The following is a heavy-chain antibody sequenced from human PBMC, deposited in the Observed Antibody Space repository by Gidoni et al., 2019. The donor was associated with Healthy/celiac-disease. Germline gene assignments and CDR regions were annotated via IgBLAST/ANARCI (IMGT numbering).Heavy chain of an antibody. CDR1: CGSISSSSYY. Sequence: HLQLQESSPGLVKSAETLSLTCTVSCGSISSSSYYWGWIRQPPGKGLAWMGGIYYSGRTYYNPSLKRRLTISVDTYKKQFSLKLSSVTAADTAVYYCGIHELFHYYYGMDVWGQGTTVTVSS. J-gene: IGHJ6*02. CDR2: IYYSGRT. CDR3: GIHELFHYYYGMDV. D-gene: IGHD3-10*01. V-gene: IGHV4-39*01.